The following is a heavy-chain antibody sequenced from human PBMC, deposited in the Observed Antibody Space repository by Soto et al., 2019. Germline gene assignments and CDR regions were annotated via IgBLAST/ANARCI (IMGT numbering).Heavy chain of an antibody. Sequence: ASVKVSCKASGYTFTSYAMHWGRQAPGQRLEWMGWINAGNGNTKYSQKFQGRVTITRDTSASTAYMELSSLRSEDTAVYYCATSIVVVTALDYWGQGTLVTVSS. CDR2: INAGNGNT. CDR1: GYTFTSYA. CDR3: ATSIVVVTALDY. V-gene: IGHV1-3*01. D-gene: IGHD2-21*02. J-gene: IGHJ4*02.